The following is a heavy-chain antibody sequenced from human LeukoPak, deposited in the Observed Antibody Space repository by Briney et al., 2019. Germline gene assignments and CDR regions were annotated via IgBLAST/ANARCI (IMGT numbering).Heavy chain of an antibody. CDR3: ARVNSEGIVVVPAAIDY. CDR1: GGSFSGYY. Sequence: SETLSLTCAVYGGSFSGYYWSWIRQPPGKGLEWIGEINHSGSTNYNPSLKSRVTISVDTSKNQFSLKLSSVTAADTAVYYCARVNSEGIVVVPAAIDYWGPGSLVTVSS. J-gene: IGHJ4*02. D-gene: IGHD2-2*01. CDR2: INHSGST. V-gene: IGHV4-34*01.